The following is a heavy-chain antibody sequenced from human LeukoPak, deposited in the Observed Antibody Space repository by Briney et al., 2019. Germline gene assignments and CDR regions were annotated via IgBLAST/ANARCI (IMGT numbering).Heavy chain of an antibody. CDR1: GYSISSSNYY. J-gene: IGHJ6*03. V-gene: IGHV4-39*07. CDR2: IYYSGST. Sequence: SETLSLTCTVSGYSISSSNYYWGWNRQPPGRGLEWIGSIYYSGSTNYNPSLKSRVTISVDTSKNQFSLRLSSVTAADTAVYYCARTYYYYYYMDVWGKGTTVTVSS. CDR3: ARTYYYYYYMDV.